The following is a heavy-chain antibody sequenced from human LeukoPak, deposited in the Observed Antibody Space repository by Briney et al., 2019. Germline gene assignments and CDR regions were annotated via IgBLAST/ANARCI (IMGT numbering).Heavy chain of an antibody. CDR1: GFTFDDYG. CDR2: INWNGGSI. V-gene: IGHV3-20*01. Sequence: GGSLRLSCAASGFTFDDYGMNWVRQAPGKGLECVSGINWNGGSIGYVDSVKGRFTISRDNAKKSLYLQMNSLRVEDTALYHCARGSYSSSSEYFYNHYGMDVWGQGTTVIVSS. D-gene: IGHD6-6*01. J-gene: IGHJ6*02. CDR3: ARGSYSSSSEYFYNHYGMDV.